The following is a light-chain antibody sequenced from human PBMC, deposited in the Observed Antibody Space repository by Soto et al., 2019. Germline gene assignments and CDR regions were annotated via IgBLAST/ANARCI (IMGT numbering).Light chain of an antibody. CDR3: QRRTNWPA. CDR2: DAS. J-gene: IGKJ4*01. CDR1: QSVGAN. Sequence: EIVLTQSPATLSLSPGARATLSCRASQSVGANLAWYQQKPGQAPRLLIWDASSRATGIPARFSGSGSGTEFTLTISSLEPEDFAVYYCQRRTNWPAFGGGTKVEIK. V-gene: IGKV3-11*01.